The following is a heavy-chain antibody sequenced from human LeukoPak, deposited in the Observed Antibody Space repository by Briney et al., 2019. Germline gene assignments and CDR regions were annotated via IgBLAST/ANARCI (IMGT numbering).Heavy chain of an antibody. CDR2: IQQDGSEK. J-gene: IGHJ4*02. CDR1: GFTFNNYW. D-gene: IGHD1-14*01. CDR3: ARHNPLWGY. V-gene: IGHV3-7*04. Sequence: GSLRLSCAASGFTFNNYWMSWVRQAPGEGLEWVANIQQDGSEKYYVDSVKGRFIISRDNAKNSLYLQMNSLRAEDTALYYCARHNPLWGYWGQGTLVTVSS.